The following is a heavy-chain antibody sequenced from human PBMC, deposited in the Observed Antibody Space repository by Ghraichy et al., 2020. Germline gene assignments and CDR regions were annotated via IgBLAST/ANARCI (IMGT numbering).Heavy chain of an antibody. V-gene: IGHV4-59*01. CDR2: IYYSGST. CDR3: ARARYSYGYGISGGGTTLFDY. J-gene: IGHJ4*02. Sequence: SETLSLTCTVSGGSISSYYWSWIRQPPGKGLEWIGYIYYSGSTNYNPSLKSRVTISVDTSKNQFSLKLSSVTAADTAVYYCARARYSYGYGISGGGTTLFDYWGQGTLVTVSS. CDR1: GGSISSYY. D-gene: IGHD5-18*01.